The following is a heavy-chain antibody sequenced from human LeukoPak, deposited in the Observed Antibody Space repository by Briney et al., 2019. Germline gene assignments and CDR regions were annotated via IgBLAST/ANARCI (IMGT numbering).Heavy chain of an antibody. Sequence: GRSLRLSCAASGFTFSSYGMHWVRQAPGKGLEWVAVIWYDGSNKYYADSVKGRFTISRDNSKNTLYLQMNSLRAEDTAVYYCARDRSSGYYYYGMDVWGQGTTVTVSS. CDR1: GFTFSSYG. D-gene: IGHD3-22*01. V-gene: IGHV3-33*08. J-gene: IGHJ6*02. CDR2: IWYDGSNK. CDR3: ARDRSSGYYYYGMDV.